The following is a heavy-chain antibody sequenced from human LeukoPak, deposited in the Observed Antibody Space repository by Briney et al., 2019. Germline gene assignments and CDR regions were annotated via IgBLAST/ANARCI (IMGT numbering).Heavy chain of an antibody. CDR3: ATSYSGSHLNWFDP. V-gene: IGHV5-51*01. Sequence: AGESLKISCKGSGYSFTSYWIGWVRQMPGKGLEWMGIIYPGDSDTRYSPSFQGQVTISVDKSINTAYLQWSSLEASDTAMYYCATSYSGSHLNWFDPWGQGTLVTVSS. D-gene: IGHD1-26*01. CDR2: IYPGDSDT. J-gene: IGHJ5*02. CDR1: GYSFTSYW.